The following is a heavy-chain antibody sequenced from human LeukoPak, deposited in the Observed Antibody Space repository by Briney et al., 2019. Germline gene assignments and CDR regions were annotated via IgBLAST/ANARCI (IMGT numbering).Heavy chain of an antibody. CDR1: GFTFSSYG. J-gene: IGHJ6*02. Sequence: GRSLRLSCAASGFTFSSYGMHWVRQAPGKGLEWVAVISYDGSNKYYADSVKGRFTISRDNSKNTLYLQMNSLRAEDTAVYYCAKAKAVTTYGMDVWGQGTTVTVSS. D-gene: IGHD4-17*01. V-gene: IGHV3-30*18. CDR3: AKAKAVTTYGMDV. CDR2: ISYDGSNK.